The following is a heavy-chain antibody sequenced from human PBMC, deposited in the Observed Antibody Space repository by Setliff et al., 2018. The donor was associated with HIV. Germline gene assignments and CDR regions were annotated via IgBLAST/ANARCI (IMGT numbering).Heavy chain of an antibody. D-gene: IGHD1-7*01. CDR3: ASDRYNWNYVVAFDI. J-gene: IGHJ3*02. CDR1: GYSFTSYW. CDR2: IYPGDSDT. V-gene: IGHV5-51*01. Sequence: PGESLKISCKGSGYSFTSYWIGWVRQMPGKGLEWMGIIYPGDSDTRYSPSFQGQVTISADKSISTAYLQWSSLKASDTAMYYCASDRYNWNYVVAFDIWGQGTMVTVS.